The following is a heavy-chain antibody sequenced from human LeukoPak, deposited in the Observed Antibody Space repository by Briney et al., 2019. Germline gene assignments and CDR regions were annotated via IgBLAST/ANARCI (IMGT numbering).Heavy chain of an antibody. CDR3: AREGPRPRFNWFDR. CDR1: GYTFTVYY. J-gene: IGHJ5*02. CDR2: INPNSGGT. V-gene: IGHV1-2*02. D-gene: IGHD5-24*01. Sequence: GASVTVSCTASGYTFTVYYMHWVRQAPGQGLEWMGWINPNSGGTNYTQKFQGRVTMTRDTSISTAYMELSRLRSADTAVYYCAREGPRPRFNWFDRWGQGTLVTVSS.